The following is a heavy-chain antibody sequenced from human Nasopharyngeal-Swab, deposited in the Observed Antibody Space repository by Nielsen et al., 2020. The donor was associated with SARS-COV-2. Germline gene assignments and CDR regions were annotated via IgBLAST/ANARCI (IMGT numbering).Heavy chain of an antibody. CDR2: IYSGGST. D-gene: IGHD3-16*01. CDR3: ARGGGDDYVWGSYNYYLDY. J-gene: IGHJ4*02. V-gene: IGHV3-53*01. CDR1: GFTVSSNY. Sequence: GESLKISCAASGFTVSSNYMSWVRQAPGKGLEWVSVIYSGGSTYYADSVKGRFTISRDNSKNTLYLQMNSLRAEDTAVYYCARGGGDDYVWGSYNYYLDYWGQGTLVTVSS.